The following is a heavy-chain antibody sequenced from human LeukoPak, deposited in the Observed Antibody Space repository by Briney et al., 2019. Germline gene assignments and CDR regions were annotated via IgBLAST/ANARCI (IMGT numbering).Heavy chain of an antibody. CDR2: IRSKAYGGTT. J-gene: IGHJ6*04. Sequence: GGSRSLSCTPSGLTFGAYAMSWVRQAAGRGLEWVGFIRSKAYGGTTEYAASVKGRFTISRDDSKSIAYLQMNSLQTEDTAVYYCTRVWFGELLYYYGMDVWGKGTTVTVSS. CDR1: GLTFGAYA. D-gene: IGHD3-10*01. V-gene: IGHV3-49*04. CDR3: TRVWFGELLYYYGMDV.